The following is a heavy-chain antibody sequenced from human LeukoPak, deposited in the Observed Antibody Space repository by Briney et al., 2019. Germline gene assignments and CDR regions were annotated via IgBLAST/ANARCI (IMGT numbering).Heavy chain of an antibody. J-gene: IGHJ4*02. CDR3: ARHGPRYSPSSGYFAY. Sequence: SETLSLTCAVYSGSFSGYYWSWIRQPPGKGLEWIGEINHSGSTNYNPSLKSRVTISVDTSKNQFSLKLSSVTAADTAVYYCARHGPRYSPSSGYFAYWGQGTLVTVSS. CDR1: SGSFSGYY. V-gene: IGHV4-34*01. D-gene: IGHD3-22*01. CDR2: INHSGST.